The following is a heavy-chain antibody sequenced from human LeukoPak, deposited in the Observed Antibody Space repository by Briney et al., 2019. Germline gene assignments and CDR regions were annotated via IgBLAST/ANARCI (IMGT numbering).Heavy chain of an antibody. Sequence: SETLSLTRTVSGGSISSGDYYWSWIRQPPGKGLEWIGYIYYSGSTYYNPSLKSRVTISVDTSKNQFSLKLSSVTAADTAVYYCARVPYYDSSGYYVDYWGQGTLVTVSS. CDR1: GGSISSGDYY. CDR3: ARVPYYDSSGYYVDY. D-gene: IGHD3-22*01. V-gene: IGHV4-30-4*01. J-gene: IGHJ4*02. CDR2: IYYSGST.